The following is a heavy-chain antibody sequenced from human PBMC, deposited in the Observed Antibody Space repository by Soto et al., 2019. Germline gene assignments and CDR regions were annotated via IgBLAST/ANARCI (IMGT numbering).Heavy chain of an antibody. CDR1: GGTFSSYA. J-gene: IGHJ6*02. CDR2: IIPIFGTA. Sequence: GASVKVSCKASGGTFSSYAISWVRQAPGQGLEWMGGIIPIFGTANYAQKFQGRVTITADESTSTAYMELSSLRSEDTAVYYCAIAAPRELVVVGGNYYYGMDVWGQGTTVTVSS. V-gene: IGHV1-69*13. CDR3: AIAAPRELVVVGGNYYYGMDV. D-gene: IGHD1-7*01.